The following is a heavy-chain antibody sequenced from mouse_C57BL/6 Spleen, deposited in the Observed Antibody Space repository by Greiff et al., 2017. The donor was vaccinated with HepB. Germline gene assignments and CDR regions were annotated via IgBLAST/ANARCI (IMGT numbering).Heavy chain of an antibody. Sequence: EVQVVESGGGLVKPGGSLKLSCAASGFTFSSYAMSWVRQTPEKRLEWVATISDGGSYTYYPDNVKGRFTISRDNAKNNLYLQMSHLKSEDTAMYYCARDLRGTVRFAYWGQGTLVTVSA. CDR2: ISDGGSYT. CDR1: GFTFSSYA. D-gene: IGHD3-1*01. J-gene: IGHJ3*01. V-gene: IGHV5-4*01. CDR3: ARDLRGTVRFAY.